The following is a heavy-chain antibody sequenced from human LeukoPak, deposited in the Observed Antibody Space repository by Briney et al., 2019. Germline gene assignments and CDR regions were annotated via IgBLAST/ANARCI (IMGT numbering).Heavy chain of an antibody. CDR2: ISNSGGRT. Sequence: GGSLRLSCAASGFTFSSYAMSWVRQAPGKGLEWVSSISNSGGRTFYTDSVKGRFTISRDNSKVTLYLQMNSLRAEDTAVYYCAKSYNGYESKPDYWGQGTLVTVSA. J-gene: IGHJ4*02. CDR1: GFTFSSYA. CDR3: AKSYNGYESKPDY. D-gene: IGHD5-12*01. V-gene: IGHV3-23*01.